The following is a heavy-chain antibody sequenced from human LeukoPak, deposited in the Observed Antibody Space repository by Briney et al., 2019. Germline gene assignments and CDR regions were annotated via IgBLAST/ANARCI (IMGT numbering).Heavy chain of an antibody. D-gene: IGHD5-18*01. V-gene: IGHV3-74*01. CDR1: GFGFSVYW. J-gene: IGHJ4*02. CDR3: ARVPTNSYGFGQ. Sequence: GGSLRLSCAASGFGFSVYWMHWVRQAPGKGLVWVAHINEDGTSASHADSVKGRFTISRDKAKNTLYLQMNSLTVEGTAVYYRARVPTNSYGFGQWGQGSLVTVSS. CDR2: INEDGTSA.